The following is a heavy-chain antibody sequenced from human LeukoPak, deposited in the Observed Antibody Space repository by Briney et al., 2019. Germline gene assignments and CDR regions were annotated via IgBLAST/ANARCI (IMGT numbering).Heavy chain of an antibody. Sequence: ASVKVSCKASGYTFTDYYMHWVRQAPGQGLGWMGWINPYSGGTNYEQKFQGSVTMTRDTSISTAYMEVSRVRSDDTAMYYCARGSSTRVYYYYYMDVWGKGTTVTVSS. J-gene: IGHJ6*03. CDR2: INPYSGGT. V-gene: IGHV1-2*02. CDR3: ARGSSTRVYYYYYMDV. D-gene: IGHD6-6*01. CDR1: GYTFTDYY.